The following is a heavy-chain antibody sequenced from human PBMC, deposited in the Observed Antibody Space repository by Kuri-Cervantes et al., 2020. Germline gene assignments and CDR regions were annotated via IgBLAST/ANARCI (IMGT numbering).Heavy chain of an antibody. D-gene: IGHD5-12*01. J-gene: IGHJ4*02. V-gene: IGHV3-30*03. CDR3: ARARAQYSGYDEAYFDY. CDR2: ISYDGSNK. CDR1: GFTFSSYG. Sequence: GGSLRLSCAASGFTFSSYGMHWVRQAPGKGLEWVAVISYDGSNKYYADSVKGRFTISRDNSKNTLYLQMNSLRAEDTAVYYCARARAQYSGYDEAYFDYWGQGTLVTVSS.